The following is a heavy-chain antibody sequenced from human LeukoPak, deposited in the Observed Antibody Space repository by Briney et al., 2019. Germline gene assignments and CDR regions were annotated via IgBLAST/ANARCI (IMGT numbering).Heavy chain of an antibody. D-gene: IGHD1-26*01. CDR2: IYYSGST. V-gene: IGHV4-30-4*01. J-gene: IGHJ4*02. Sequence: SETLSLTCTVSGGSISSGGYYWSWIRQPPGKGLEWIGYIYYSGSTYYNPSLKSRVTISVDTSKNQFSLKLSSVTAADTAVYYCARETAEWELPRLYYFDYWGQGTLVTVSS. CDR3: ARETAEWELPRLYYFDY. CDR1: GGSISSGGYY.